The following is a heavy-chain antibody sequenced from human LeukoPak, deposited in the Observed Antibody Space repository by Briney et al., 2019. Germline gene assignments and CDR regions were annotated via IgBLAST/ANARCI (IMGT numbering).Heavy chain of an antibody. CDR1: GGSFSGYY. D-gene: IGHD2-2*01. CDR3: ARGSSSTSCYVCYYYYGMDV. J-gene: IGHJ6*02. CDR2: INHSGST. V-gene: IGHV4-34*01. Sequence: PSETLSLTCAVYGGSFSGYYWSWIRQPPGKGLEWIGEINHSGSTNYNPSLKSRVTISVDTSKNQFSLKLSSVTAADTAVYYCARGSSSTSCYVCYYYYGMDVWGQGTTVTVSS.